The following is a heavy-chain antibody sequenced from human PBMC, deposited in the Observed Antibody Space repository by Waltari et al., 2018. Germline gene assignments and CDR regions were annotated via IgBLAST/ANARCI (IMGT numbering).Heavy chain of an antibody. D-gene: IGHD3-22*01. CDR1: GGTFSRNT. V-gene: IGHV1-69*01. CDR3: AKVHRGYYY. CDR2: IIPMFGTT. J-gene: IGHJ4*02. Sequence: QVQLVQSGAEVKKPGSSVKVSCQTFGGTFSRNTISWVRQAPGQGLEWMGGIIPMFGTTSYAQTFQDRVTITADESTSTAYMEVSTLRSEDTAVYYCAKVHRGYYYWGQGTPVTVSS.